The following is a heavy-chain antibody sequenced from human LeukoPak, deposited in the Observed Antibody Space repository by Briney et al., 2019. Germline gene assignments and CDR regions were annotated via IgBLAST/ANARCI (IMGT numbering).Heavy chain of an antibody. CDR1: GFTFSSYG. V-gene: IGHV3-48*04. CDR2: ISSSGSTT. D-gene: IGHD2-15*01. Sequence: GGSLRLSCAASGFTFSSYGMNWVRQAPGKGLEWVSYISSSGSTTYYADSVKGRFTISRDNAKNSLYLQMNSLRAEDTAVYYCARGYCSGGSCYFDYWGQGTLVTVSS. CDR3: ARGYCSGGSCYFDY. J-gene: IGHJ4*02.